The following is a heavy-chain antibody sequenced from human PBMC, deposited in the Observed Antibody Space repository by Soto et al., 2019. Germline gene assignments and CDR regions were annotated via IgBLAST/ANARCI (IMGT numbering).Heavy chain of an antibody. Sequence: GECLKSSCNGSGYSFTSYWICWVRQMPWKGLEWMGIIYPGDSDTRYSPSFQGQVTISADKSISTAYLQWSSLKASDTAMYYCARQLGAGAHDAFDIWGQGTMVTVSS. D-gene: IGHD7-27*01. CDR1: GYSFTSYW. J-gene: IGHJ3*02. V-gene: IGHV5-51*01. CDR2: IYPGDSDT. CDR3: ARQLGAGAHDAFDI.